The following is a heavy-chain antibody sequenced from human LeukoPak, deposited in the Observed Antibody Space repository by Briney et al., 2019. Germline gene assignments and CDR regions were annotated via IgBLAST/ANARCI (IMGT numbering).Heavy chain of an antibody. Sequence: PGGSLRLSCAASGFTFSSYSMNWVRQAPGKGLEWVSSISSSSSYIYYADSVKGRFTISRHNAKNSLHLQMNSLRAEDTAVYYCASLPTPQKDYWGQGTLVTVSS. CDR3: ASLPTPQKDY. J-gene: IGHJ4*02. CDR2: ISSSSSYI. V-gene: IGHV3-21*01. CDR1: GFTFSSYS.